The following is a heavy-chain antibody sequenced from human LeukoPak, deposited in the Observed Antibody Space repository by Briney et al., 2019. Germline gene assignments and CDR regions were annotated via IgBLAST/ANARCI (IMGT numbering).Heavy chain of an antibody. D-gene: IGHD1-14*01. V-gene: IGHV1-2*02. J-gene: IGHJ4*02. CDR2: VDPKSSGT. CDR3: ATETWYFAC. Sequence: ASVKVSCKPSGYTFTYHHMHWVRQAPGQGLEWMGRVDPKSSGTIYAQNFHGRVAMTSDTSTSTASMEVSSLKSDDTAVYYCATETWYFACLVRGTLVTVSS. CDR1: GYTFTYHH.